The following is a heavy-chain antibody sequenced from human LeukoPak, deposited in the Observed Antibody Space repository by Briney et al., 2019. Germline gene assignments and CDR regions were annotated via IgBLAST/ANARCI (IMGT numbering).Heavy chain of an antibody. CDR1: GGSISSYY. J-gene: IGHJ4*02. Sequence: PSETLSLTCTVSGGSISSYYWSWIRQPAGKGLEWIGRIYTSGSTNYNPSLKSRVTMSVDTSKNQFSLKLSSVTAADTAVYYCAGGRSGIVGATPFDYWGQGTLVTVSS. CDR2: IYTSGST. V-gene: IGHV4-4*07. D-gene: IGHD1-26*01. CDR3: AGGRSGIVGATPFDY.